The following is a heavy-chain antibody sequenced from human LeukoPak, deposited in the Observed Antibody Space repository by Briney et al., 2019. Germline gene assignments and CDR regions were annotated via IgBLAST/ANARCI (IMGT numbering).Heavy chain of an antibody. CDR1: GGSISIYY. V-gene: IGHV4-34*01. Sequence: PSETLSLTCTVSGGSISIYYWSWIRQPPGKGLEWIGEINHSGSTNYNPSLKSRVTISVDTSKNQFSLKLSSVTAADTAVYYCAREGYSYGRTDYWGQGTLVTVSS. D-gene: IGHD5-18*01. CDR2: INHSGST. CDR3: AREGYSYGRTDY. J-gene: IGHJ4*02.